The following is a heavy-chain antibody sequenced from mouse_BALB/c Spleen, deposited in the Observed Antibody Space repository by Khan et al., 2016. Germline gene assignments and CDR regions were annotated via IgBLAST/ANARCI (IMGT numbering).Heavy chain of an antibody. CDR3: AYDGYYAWFPY. CDR2: ISYSGIT. J-gene: IGHJ3*01. CDR1: FYSITSDYA. Sequence: VVFQESGPGLVTPSPPLSLPFTVPFYSITSDYAWNWIRQFPGNKLEWMGYISYSGITSYNPSLKSRISITRDTSKNPFFLQLISVTTEDTATYYCAYDGYYAWFPYWGQGTLVTVS. V-gene: IGHV3-2*02. D-gene: IGHD2-3*01.